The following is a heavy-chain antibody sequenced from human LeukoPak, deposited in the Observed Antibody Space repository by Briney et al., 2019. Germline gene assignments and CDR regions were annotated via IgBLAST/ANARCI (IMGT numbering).Heavy chain of an antibody. J-gene: IGHJ4*02. CDR1: GFTFDDYG. CDR3: ARGRGAGVSFDY. D-gene: IGHD1-26*01. CDR2: ISWNGGST. V-gene: IGHV3-20*04. Sequence: GGSLRLSCAASGFTFDDYGMSWVRQAPGKGLEWVSFISWNGGSTGYADSVKGRFTISRDNAKNSLYLQMSSLRAEDTAVYYCARGRGAGVSFDYWGQGTLVTVSS.